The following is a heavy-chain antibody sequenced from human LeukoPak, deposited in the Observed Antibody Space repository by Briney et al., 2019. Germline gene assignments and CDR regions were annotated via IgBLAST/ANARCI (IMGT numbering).Heavy chain of an antibody. D-gene: IGHD3-22*01. J-gene: IGHJ4*02. CDR1: GFTFSSYA. CDR3: AKEITMIVVPDYFDY. V-gene: IGHV3-23*01. CDR2: ISGSGGST. Sequence: PGGSLRLSCAASGFTFSSYAMSWVRQAPGKGLEWVSAISGSGGSTYYADSVMGRFTISRDNSKNTLYLQMNSLRAEDTAVYYCAKEITMIVVPDYFDYWGQGTLVTVSS.